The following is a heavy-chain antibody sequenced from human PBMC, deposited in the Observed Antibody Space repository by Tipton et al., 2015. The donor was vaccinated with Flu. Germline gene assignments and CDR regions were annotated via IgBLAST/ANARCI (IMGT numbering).Heavy chain of an antibody. CDR2: ISWKNGNI. D-gene: IGHD6-19*01. CDR3: ARDSVAGVWYFLDL. CDR1: GFTFDDHA. J-gene: IGHJ3*01. Sequence: SLRLSCAASGFTFDDHAMHWVRQAPGKGLEWVSSISWKNGNIAYADSVKGRFTISIDNAKKSLYLQMNSLRPEDTAFYYCARDSVAGVWYFLDLWGQGTKVPASS. V-gene: IGHV3-9*01.